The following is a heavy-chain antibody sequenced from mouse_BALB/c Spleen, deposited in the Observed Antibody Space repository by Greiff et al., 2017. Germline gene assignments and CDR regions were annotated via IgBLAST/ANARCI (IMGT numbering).Heavy chain of an antibody. D-gene: IGHD3-3*01. J-gene: IGHJ2*01. CDR3: ARGGPYYFDY. V-gene: IGHV5-17*02. Sequence: EVQLVESGGGLVQPGGSRKLSCAASGFTFSSFGMHWVRQAPEKGLEWVAYISSGSSTIYYADTVKGRFTISRDNPKNTLFLQMTSLRSEDTAMYYCARGGPYYFDYWGQGTTLTVSS. CDR1: GFTFSSFG. CDR2: ISSGSSTI.